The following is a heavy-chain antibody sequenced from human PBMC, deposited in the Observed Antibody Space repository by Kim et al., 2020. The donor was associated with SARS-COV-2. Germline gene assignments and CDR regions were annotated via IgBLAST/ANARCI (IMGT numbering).Heavy chain of an antibody. CDR3: ARVDMGIFDY. J-gene: IGHJ4*02. D-gene: IGHD6-13*01. CDR1: GGSISSGGYS. Sequence: SETLSLTCAVSGGSISSGGYSWSWIRQPPGKGLEWIGYMYHSGSTYYNPSLKSRVTISVDRSKNQFSLKLSSVTAADTAVYYCARVDMGIFDYWGQGILV. CDR2: MYHSGST. V-gene: IGHV4-30-2*01.